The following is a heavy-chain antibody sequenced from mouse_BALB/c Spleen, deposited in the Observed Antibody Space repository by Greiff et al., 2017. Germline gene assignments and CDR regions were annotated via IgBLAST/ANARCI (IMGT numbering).Heavy chain of an antibody. J-gene: IGHJ3*01. CDR3: ARGNYGYDAANWFAY. CDR1: GYTFTSYW. D-gene: IGHD2-2*01. Sequence: QVQLQQSGAELAKPGASVKMSCKASGYTFTSYWMHWVKQRPGQGLEWIGYINPSTGYTEYNQKFKDKATLTADKSSSTAYMQLSSLTSEDSAVYYCARGNYGYDAANWFAYWGQGTLVTVSA. CDR2: INPSTGYT. V-gene: IGHV1-7*01.